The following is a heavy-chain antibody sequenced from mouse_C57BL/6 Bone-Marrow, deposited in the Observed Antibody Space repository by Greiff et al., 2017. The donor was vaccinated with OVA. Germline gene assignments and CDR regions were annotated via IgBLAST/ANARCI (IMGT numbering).Heavy chain of an antibody. V-gene: IGHV1-64*01. Sequence: VQLQQPGAELVKPGASVKLSCKASGYTFTSYWMHWVKQRPGQGLEWIGMINPNSGSTNYNEKFKGKATLTVDKSSSTAYMQLSSLTSEDSAVYYCARGGKADYWGQGTTLTVSS. CDR1: GYTFTSYW. CDR3: ARGGKADY. CDR2: INPNSGST. J-gene: IGHJ2*01. D-gene: IGHD2-1*01.